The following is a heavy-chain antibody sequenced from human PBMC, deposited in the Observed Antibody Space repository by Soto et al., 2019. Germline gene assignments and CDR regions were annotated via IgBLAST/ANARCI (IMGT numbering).Heavy chain of an antibody. J-gene: IGHJ4*02. Sequence: GGSLRLSCAASGFTFSSYAMSWVRQAPGKGLEWVSAISGSGGSTYYADSVKGRFTISRDNSKNTLYLQMNSLRAEDTAVYYCAKVSSFTGERGSSNFDYWGQGTLVTVSS. CDR3: AKVSSFTGERGSSNFDY. D-gene: IGHD2-2*01. V-gene: IGHV3-23*01. CDR2: ISGSGGST. CDR1: GFTFSSYA.